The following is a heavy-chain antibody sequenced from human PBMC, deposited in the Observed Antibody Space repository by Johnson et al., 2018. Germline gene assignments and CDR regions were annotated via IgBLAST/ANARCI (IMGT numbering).Heavy chain of an antibody. D-gene: IGHD1-14*01. CDR3: VRDLSTTTGGYFQH. V-gene: IGHV3-21*01. J-gene: IGHJ1*01. CDR1: GFTFSSYS. CDR2: LSRSNSYG. Sequence: EVQLVESGGGVVQXGRSLRLSCAASGFTFSSYSMTWVRQAPGKGLEWVSSLSRSNSYGYDADSGKGRLTISRDNAKNSLDRQMTSLRVEDTAVYYWVRDLSTTTGGYFQHWGQGTLVTVSS.